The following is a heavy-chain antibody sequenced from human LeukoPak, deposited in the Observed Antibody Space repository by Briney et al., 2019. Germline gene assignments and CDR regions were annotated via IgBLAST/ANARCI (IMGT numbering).Heavy chain of an antibody. CDR3: TRGDSRGYYYFDH. CDR1: GGSFSGYY. D-gene: IGHD3-22*01. J-gene: IGHJ4*02. CDR2: INYSGST. Sequence: PSETLSLTCAVYGGSFSGYYWSWIRQPPGKGLEWIGEINYSGSTNYNPSLKSRVTISVDTSKNQFSLKLSSVTAADTAVYYCTRGDSRGYYYFDHWGQGFLVTVSS. V-gene: IGHV4-34*01.